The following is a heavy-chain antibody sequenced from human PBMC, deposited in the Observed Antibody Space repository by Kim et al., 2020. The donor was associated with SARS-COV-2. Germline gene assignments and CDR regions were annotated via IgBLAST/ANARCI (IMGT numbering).Heavy chain of an antibody. CDR2: IIPIFGTA. J-gene: IGHJ5*02. CDR1: GGTFSSYA. V-gene: IGHV1-69*13. D-gene: IGHD3-22*01. Sequence: SVKVSCKASGGTFSSYAISWVRQAPGQGLEWMGGIIPIFGTANYAQKFQGRVTITADESTSTAYMELSSLRSEDTAVYYCARPHLYYYDSSGYPFDPWGQGTLVTVSS. CDR3: ARPHLYYYDSSGYPFDP.